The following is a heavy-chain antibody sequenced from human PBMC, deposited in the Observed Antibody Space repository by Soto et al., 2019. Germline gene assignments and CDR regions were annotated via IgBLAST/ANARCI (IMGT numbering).Heavy chain of an antibody. CDR3: ASAAVATHAHDN. D-gene: IGHD2-15*01. CDR1: GYTFTSYA. J-gene: IGHJ4*02. CDR2: INAGNGNT. Sequence: ASVKVSCKASGYTFTSYAMHWVRQAPGQRLEWMGWINAGNGNTKYSQKFQGRVTITRDTSASTAYMELSSLRSEDTAVYYCASAAVATHAHDNWGQGTLVTVSS. V-gene: IGHV1-3*01.